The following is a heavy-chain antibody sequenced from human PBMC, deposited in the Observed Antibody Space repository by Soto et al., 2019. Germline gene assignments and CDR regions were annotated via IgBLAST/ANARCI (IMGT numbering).Heavy chain of an antibody. CDR3: ARTYYYDSIGYCDY. Sequence: GGSLRLSCAASGFTFSSYSMNWVRQAPGKGLEWISYISSRSSTIYYADSVKGRFTISRDNAKNSLYLQMNSLRDEDTAVYYCARTYYYDSIGYCDYWGQGTLVTVSS. CDR1: GFTFSSYS. J-gene: IGHJ4*02. CDR2: ISSRSSTI. V-gene: IGHV3-48*02. D-gene: IGHD3-22*01.